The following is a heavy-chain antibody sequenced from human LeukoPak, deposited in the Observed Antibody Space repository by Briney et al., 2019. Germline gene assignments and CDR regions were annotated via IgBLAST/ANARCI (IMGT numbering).Heavy chain of an antibody. CDR1: GGSISSSSYY. Sequence: SETLSLTCTVSGGSISSSSYYWGWIRQPPGKGLEWIGSISSSGSSHYKPSLKSRVTISVYKSKNQFSLKLSSVTAADTAVYYCARERLPSSFDYWGQGTLVTVSS. V-gene: IGHV4-39*07. J-gene: IGHJ4*02. CDR2: ISSSGSS. CDR3: ARERLPSSFDY.